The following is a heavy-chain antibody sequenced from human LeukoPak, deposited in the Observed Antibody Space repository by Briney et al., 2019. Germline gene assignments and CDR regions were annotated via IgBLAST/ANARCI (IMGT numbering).Heavy chain of an antibody. V-gene: IGHV3-23*01. CDR1: GFTFSSYA. CDR3: ARDWSADY. J-gene: IGHJ4*02. Sequence: GGSLRLSCTASGFTFSSYAMTWVRQAPGKGVELVSAMGGGGDSPKYEYSVTDRFTMSRDSSKNTVYLQTNSLRPEATAVHYCARDWSADYWGQGTLVTVSS. CDR2: MGGGGDSP.